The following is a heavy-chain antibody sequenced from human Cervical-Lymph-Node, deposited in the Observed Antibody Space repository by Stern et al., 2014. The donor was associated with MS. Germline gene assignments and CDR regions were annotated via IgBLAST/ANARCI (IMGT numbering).Heavy chain of an antibody. CDR1: GFSLSTSGVG. CDR2: IYWDDDK. Sequence: QVTLRESGPKLVKPTQTLTLTCSFSGFSLSTSGVGVGWIRPPPGQDLKWLALIYWDDDKRYRPSLKSRLTITKDTSKNQVVLTMTNMDPVDTATYYCAHRPDFWGDYVFDYWGQGTLVTVSS. V-gene: IGHV2-5*02. CDR3: AHRPDFWGDYVFDY. J-gene: IGHJ4*02. D-gene: IGHD3-3*01.